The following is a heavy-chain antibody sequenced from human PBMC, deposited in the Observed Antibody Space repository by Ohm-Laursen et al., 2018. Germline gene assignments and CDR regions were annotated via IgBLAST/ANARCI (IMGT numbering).Heavy chain of an antibody. D-gene: IGHD1-26*01. CDR3: TRFEATSHY. CDR2: ISKDGSNT. CDR1: GFTFSSYG. J-gene: IGHJ4*02. V-gene: IGHV3-33*05. Sequence: SSLRLSCTASGFTFSSYGMHWVRQAPGKGLEWMAGISKDGSNTYYGHSVEGRFTISRDNSKNTLYLQMHSLRAEDTAVYYCTRFEATSHYWGQGTLVTVSS.